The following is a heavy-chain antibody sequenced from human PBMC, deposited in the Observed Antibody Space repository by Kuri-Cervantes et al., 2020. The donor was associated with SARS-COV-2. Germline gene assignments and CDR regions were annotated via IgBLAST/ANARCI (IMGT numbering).Heavy chain of an antibody. Sequence: ASVKVSCKASGYTFTSYYMHWVRQAPGQGLEWMGIINPSGGSTSYAQKFQGRVTMTRDTSTSTVYMEPSSLRSEDTAVYYCAREDIVVVPAHYDDAFDIWGQGTMVTVSS. J-gene: IGHJ3*02. CDR2: INPSGGST. D-gene: IGHD2-2*01. CDR3: AREDIVVVPAHYDDAFDI. V-gene: IGHV1-46*01. CDR1: GYTFTSYY.